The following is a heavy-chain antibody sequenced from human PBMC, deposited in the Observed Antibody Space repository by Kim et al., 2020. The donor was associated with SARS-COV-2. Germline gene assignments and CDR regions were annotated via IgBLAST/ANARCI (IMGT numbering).Heavy chain of an antibody. Sequence: SVKVSCKASGFTFTSSAMQWVRQARGQRLEWIGWIVVGSGNTNYAQKFQERVTITRDMSTSTAYMELSSLRSEDTAVYYCAATTPGYSSSWYWAGEKSYGMDVWGQGTTVTVSS. V-gene: IGHV1-58*02. D-gene: IGHD6-13*01. CDR3: AATTPGYSSSWYWAGEKSYGMDV. CDR1: GFTFTSSA. CDR2: IVVGSGNT. J-gene: IGHJ6*02.